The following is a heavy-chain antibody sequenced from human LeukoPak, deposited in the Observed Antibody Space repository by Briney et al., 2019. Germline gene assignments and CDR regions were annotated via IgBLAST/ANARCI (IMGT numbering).Heavy chain of an antibody. D-gene: IGHD4-11*01. J-gene: IGHJ1*01. V-gene: IGHV1-69*13. Sequence: SVKVSCKASGGTFSSYAISWVRQAPGQGLEWMGGIIPIFGTANYAQKFQGRVTITADESTSTAYMELSSLRSEDTAVYYCARARERLQYIGSFQHWGQGPLVTVSS. CDR1: GGTFSSYA. CDR3: ARARERLQYIGSFQH. CDR2: IIPIFGTA.